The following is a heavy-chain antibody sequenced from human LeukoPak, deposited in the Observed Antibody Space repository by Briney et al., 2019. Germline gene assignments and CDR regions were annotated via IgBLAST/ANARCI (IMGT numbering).Heavy chain of an antibody. D-gene: IGHD2-2*01. CDR2: INPNSGGT. J-gene: IGHJ4*02. CDR1: GYTFTGYY. Sequence: GASVKVSCKASGYTFTGYYIRWVRQAPGQGLEWMGWINPNSGGTNYAQKFQGRVTMTRDTSISTVYMELSRLRSDDTAVYYCARGGQVVIVPAAIWDYWGQGTLVTVSS. CDR3: ARGGQVVIVPAAIWDY. V-gene: IGHV1-2*02.